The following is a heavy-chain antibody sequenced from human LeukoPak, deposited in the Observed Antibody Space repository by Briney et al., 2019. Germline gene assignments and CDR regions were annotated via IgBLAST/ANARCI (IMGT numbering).Heavy chain of an antibody. D-gene: IGHD2-8*01. CDR1: GGSISSYY. V-gene: IGHV4-59*01. Sequence: SETLSLTCTVSGGSISSYYWSWIRQPPGKGLEWIGYIYYSGSTNYNPSLKSRVTISVDTSKNQFSLKLSSVTAADTAVYYCASRDCTNGVCSDYWGQGTLVTVSS. J-gene: IGHJ4*02. CDR3: ASRDCTNGVCSDY. CDR2: IYYSGST.